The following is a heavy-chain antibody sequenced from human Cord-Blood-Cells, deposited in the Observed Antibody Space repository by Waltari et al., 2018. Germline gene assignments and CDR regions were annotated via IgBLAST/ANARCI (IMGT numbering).Heavy chain of an antibody. Sequence: EVQLVESGGGLVQPGRSLRLSCAASGFTFDDYAMHWVRQAPGKGLEWVSGISWNSGSIGYADSVKGRFTISRDNAKNSLYLQMNSLRAEDTALYYCAKGGYSGPHEGPSGYWGQGTLVTVSS. J-gene: IGHJ4*02. D-gene: IGHD5-12*01. V-gene: IGHV3-9*01. CDR1: GFTFDDYA. CDR2: ISWNSGSI. CDR3: AKGGYSGPHEGPSGY.